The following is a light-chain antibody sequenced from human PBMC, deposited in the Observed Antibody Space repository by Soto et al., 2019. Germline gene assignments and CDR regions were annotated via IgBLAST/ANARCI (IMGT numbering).Light chain of an antibody. CDR3: SSYTSSSSYV. J-gene: IGLJ1*01. CDR2: DVS. Sequence: TISCTGTSSDVGGYNYVSWYQQHPGKAPKLMIYDVSNRPSGVSNRFSGSKSGNTASLTISGLQAEDEADYYCSSYTSSSSYVFGTGTKATVL. V-gene: IGLV2-14*04. CDR1: SSDVGGYNY.